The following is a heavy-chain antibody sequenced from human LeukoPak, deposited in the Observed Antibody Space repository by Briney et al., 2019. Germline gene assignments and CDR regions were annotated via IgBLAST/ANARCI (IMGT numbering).Heavy chain of an antibody. D-gene: IGHD5-18*01. CDR1: GFSLSTSGVL. Sequence: RASGPTLVKPTQTLTLTCTFSGFSLSTSGVLVGWIRQPPGKALEWLAFIYGNDDKRYSPSLMSRLTITKDTSKNQVVLTMTNMDPVDTATYYCAHKSVDTSIDYWGQGTLVTVSS. CDR2: IYGNDDK. CDR3: AHKSVDTSIDY. V-gene: IGHV2-5*01. J-gene: IGHJ4*02.